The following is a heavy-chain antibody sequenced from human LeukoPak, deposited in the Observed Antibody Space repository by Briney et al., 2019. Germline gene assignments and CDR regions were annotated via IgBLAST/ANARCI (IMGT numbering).Heavy chain of an antibody. CDR2: IYYSGSA. CDR1: GGSISSSSYY. Sequence: SETLSLTCTVSGGSISSSSYYWGWIRQPPGKGLEWIGGIYYSGSAYYNPSLKSRVTISVDTSKNQFSLKLSSVTAADTAVYYCARGSSYYYDSSGYYDRYYFDYWGQGTLVTVSS. V-gene: IGHV4-39*07. D-gene: IGHD3-22*01. CDR3: ARGSSYYYDSSGYYDRYYFDY. J-gene: IGHJ4*02.